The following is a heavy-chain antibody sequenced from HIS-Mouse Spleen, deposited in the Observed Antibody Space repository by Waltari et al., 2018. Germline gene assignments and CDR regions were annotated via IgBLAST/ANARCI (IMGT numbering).Heavy chain of an antibody. V-gene: IGHV4-34*01. CDR3: ARGPFYSGSYEGAFDI. CDR2: INHSGST. Sequence: QVQLQQWGAGLLKPSETLSLTCAVYGGSFSGYYWSWIRQPPGKGLEWIGEINHSGSTNYNPSLKSRVTISVDTSKNQFSLKLSSVTAADTAVYYCARGPFYSGSYEGAFDIWGQGTMVTVSS. J-gene: IGHJ3*02. CDR1: GGSFSGYY. D-gene: IGHD1-26*01.